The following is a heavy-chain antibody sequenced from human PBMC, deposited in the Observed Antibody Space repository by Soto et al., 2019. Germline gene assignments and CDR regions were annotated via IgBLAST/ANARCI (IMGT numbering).Heavy chain of an antibody. J-gene: IGHJ4*02. V-gene: IGHV1-18*04. CDR2: ISGYNGNT. Sequence: QVQLVQSGAEVKKSGASVKVSCTASGYTFTRYGITWVRQAPGQGLEWMGWISGYNGNTNYAQMLQGRITMTIDTSTSTAYMDLRSLKSDDTAVYFCARGNYFDSSAPFDYWGQGTLVTVSS. D-gene: IGHD3-22*01. CDR1: GYTFTRYG. CDR3: ARGNYFDSSAPFDY.